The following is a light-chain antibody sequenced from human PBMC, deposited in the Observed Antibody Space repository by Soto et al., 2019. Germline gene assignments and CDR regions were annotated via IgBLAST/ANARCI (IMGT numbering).Light chain of an antibody. J-gene: IGKJ1*01. CDR2: AAS. V-gene: IGKV3-20*01. CDR1: QSVYNNY. CDR3: QPYGTSSWT. Sequence: PGERATLSCRASQSVYNNYLAWYQHKPGQAPRLLIFAASSRATGIPDRFSGSGSGTDFTLTISRLEPEDFAVYYCQPYGTSSWTFGQGTKVDIK.